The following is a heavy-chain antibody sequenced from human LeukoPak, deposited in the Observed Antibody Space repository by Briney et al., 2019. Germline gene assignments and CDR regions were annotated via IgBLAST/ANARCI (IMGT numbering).Heavy chain of an antibody. CDR1: GGTFSSYA. CDR2: IIPMFGTA. Sequence: SVKVSCKASGGTFSSYAIRWVRQAPGQGLEWMGGIIPMFGTADYAQKLQGRVTITADKSTSTACMELSSLRSEDTAVYYCARGGDGYNLDYYYYMDVWGKGTTVTVSS. V-gene: IGHV1-69*06. D-gene: IGHD5-24*01. J-gene: IGHJ6*03. CDR3: ARGGDGYNLDYYYYMDV.